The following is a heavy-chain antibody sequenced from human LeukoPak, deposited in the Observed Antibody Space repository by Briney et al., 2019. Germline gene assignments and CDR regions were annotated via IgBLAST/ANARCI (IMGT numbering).Heavy chain of an antibody. CDR1: GGSFSGYY. Sequence: SVTLSLTCAVYGGSFSGYYWSWIRQPPGKGLEWIGEINHGGSTNYNPSLKSRVTISVDTAKNQFSLKLSSVTAADTAVYYCARGMHYYDSSGYYRWAPLDYWGQGTLVTVSS. J-gene: IGHJ4*02. D-gene: IGHD3-22*01. CDR3: ARGMHYYDSSGYYRWAPLDY. V-gene: IGHV4-34*01. CDR2: INHGGST.